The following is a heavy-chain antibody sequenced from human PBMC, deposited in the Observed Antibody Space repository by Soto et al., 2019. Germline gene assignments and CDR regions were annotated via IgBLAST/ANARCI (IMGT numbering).Heavy chain of an antibody. CDR1: GLTFTTYN. CDR2: INPGSTTR. Sequence: EVQMVESGGGLVQPGGSLRLSCAVSGLTFTTYNFNWVRQAPGKGLEWISFINPGSTTRHYADSVKGRFTISRDNAKNSLYLQMDSLTDADAAVYYCVRAWKGNCYGYFYWGQGTLVTVSS. CDR3: VRAWKGNCYGYFY. J-gene: IGHJ4*02. V-gene: IGHV3-48*02. D-gene: IGHD3-16*01.